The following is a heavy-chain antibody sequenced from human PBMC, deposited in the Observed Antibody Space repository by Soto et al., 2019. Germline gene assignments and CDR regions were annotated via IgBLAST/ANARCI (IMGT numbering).Heavy chain of an antibody. D-gene: IGHD2-2*01. J-gene: IGHJ4*02. CDR1: GFSLSTSGVG. V-gene: IGHV2-5*02. CDR3: AHIIWNNEYCSSTSCSGFDY. Sequence: QITLKESGPTLVKPTQTLTLTCTFSGFSLSTSGVGVGWIRQPPGKALEWLALIYWDDDKRYSPSLKSRLTITKDTSKNQVVLTMTNMDPVDTATYYCAHIIWNNEYCSSTSCSGFDYWGQGTLVTVSS. CDR2: IYWDDDK.